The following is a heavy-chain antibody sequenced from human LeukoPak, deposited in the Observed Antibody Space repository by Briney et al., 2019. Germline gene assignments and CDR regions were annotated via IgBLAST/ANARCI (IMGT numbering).Heavy chain of an antibody. CDR2: INPNSGGT. J-gene: IGHJ4*02. V-gene: IGHV1-2*02. CDR1: GYTFTGYY. D-gene: IGHD5-18*01. Sequence: ASVKVSCKASGYTFTGYYMHWVRQAPGQGLEWAGWINPNSGGTNYAQKFQGRVTMTRDTSISTAYMELSRLRSDDTAVYYCARYSYGFGTFDYWGQGTLVTVSS. CDR3: ARYSYGFGTFDY.